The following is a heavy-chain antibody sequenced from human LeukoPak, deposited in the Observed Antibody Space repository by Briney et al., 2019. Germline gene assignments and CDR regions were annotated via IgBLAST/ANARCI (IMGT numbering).Heavy chain of an antibody. J-gene: IGHJ6*03. CDR1: GGSISNYY. Sequence: SETLSLTCTVSGGSISNYYWSWIRRPPGKGLEWIGRIYTSGSTNYNPSLKSRVTMSVDTSKNQFSLKLSSVTAADTAVYYCARDGSPRIYYYYYMDVWGKGTTVTVSS. V-gene: IGHV4-4*07. CDR3: ARDGSPRIYYYYYMDV. CDR2: IYTSGST. D-gene: IGHD2-2*01.